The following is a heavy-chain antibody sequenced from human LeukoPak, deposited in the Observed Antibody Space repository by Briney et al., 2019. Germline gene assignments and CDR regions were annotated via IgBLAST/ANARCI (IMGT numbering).Heavy chain of an antibody. D-gene: IGHD2-15*01. J-gene: IGHJ4*02. CDR2: IKQDGSEK. CDR1: GFTFSSYW. Sequence: GGSLRLSCAASGFTFSSYWMSWVRQAPGKGLEWVANIKQDGSEKYYVDSVKGRFTISRDNAKNSLYLQMNSLRAEDTAVYYCARDQCSGGSCFPFDYWGQGTLVTVSS. V-gene: IGHV3-7*01. CDR3: ARDQCSGGSCFPFDY.